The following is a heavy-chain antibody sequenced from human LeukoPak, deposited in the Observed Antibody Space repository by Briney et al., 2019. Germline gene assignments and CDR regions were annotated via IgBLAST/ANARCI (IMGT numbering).Heavy chain of an antibody. CDR2: INHSGST. Sequence: SETLSLTCAVYGGSFSGYYWSWIRQPPGKGLEWIGEINHSGSTNYNPSLKSRVTISVDTSKNQFSLRLSSVTAADTAVYYCARGRDTNPRCWVDYWGQGTLVTVSS. CDR3: ARGRDTNPRCWVDY. V-gene: IGHV4-34*01. CDR1: GGSFSGYY. J-gene: IGHJ4*02. D-gene: IGHD2-8*01.